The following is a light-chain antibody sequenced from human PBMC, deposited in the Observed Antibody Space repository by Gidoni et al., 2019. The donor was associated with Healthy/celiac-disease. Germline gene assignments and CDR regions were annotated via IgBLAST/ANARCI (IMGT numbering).Light chain of an antibody. J-gene: IGKJ4*01. CDR3: QQYYSTLLT. Sequence: DIVMTQSPDSLAVSLGERATINCRSSQSVLYNSNNKNYLAWYQQKPGQPPKLRIYWASTRESGVPDRFSGSGSGTDFTLTISGLQAEDVAVYYCQQYYSTLLTFGGGTKVEIK. CDR1: QSVLYNSNNKNY. CDR2: WAS. V-gene: IGKV4-1*01.